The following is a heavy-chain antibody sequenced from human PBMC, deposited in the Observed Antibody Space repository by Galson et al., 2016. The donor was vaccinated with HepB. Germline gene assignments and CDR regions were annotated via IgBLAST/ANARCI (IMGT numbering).Heavy chain of an antibody. V-gene: IGHV3-30*18. CDR1: GFTFNVYG. J-gene: IGHJ4*02. CDR2: ISHDGSNS. Sequence: SLRLSCAASGFTFNVYGMHWVRQAPGKGLEWVASISHDGSNSYHVDSVKGRFTISRDNFKSRLYLEMNSLRGEDTAIYYCAKGDYDVLRYSDHWGQGTLVTVSS. D-gene: IGHD3-9*01. CDR3: AKGDYDVLRYSDH.